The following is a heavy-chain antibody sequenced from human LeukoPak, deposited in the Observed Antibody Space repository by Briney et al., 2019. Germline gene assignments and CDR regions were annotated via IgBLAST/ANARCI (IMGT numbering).Heavy chain of an antibody. Sequence: ASVKVSCKASGYTFTSYGISWVRHPPGQGLEWMGLISAYNGNTNYAQKLQGRVTMTTNTSTSTAYMELRSLRSDDTAVYYCARDVSHCSSTSCPPRWFDPWGQGTLVTVSS. J-gene: IGHJ5*02. D-gene: IGHD2-2*01. CDR2: ISAYNGNT. CDR1: GYTFTSYG. CDR3: ARDVSHCSSTSCPPRWFDP. V-gene: IGHV1-18*01.